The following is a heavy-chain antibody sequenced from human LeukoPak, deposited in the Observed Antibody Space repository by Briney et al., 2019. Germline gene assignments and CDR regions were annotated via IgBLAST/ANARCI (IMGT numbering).Heavy chain of an antibody. Sequence: MTSETLSLTCTVSGGSISSSSHYLGWIRQPPGKGHEWIGSIYYSGSTDYSPSLRSRLTISVDTSKNQFSLKLSSVTAADTAVYYCAREVPTYYYDSSGSKFDYWGQGTLVTVSS. CDR3: AREVPTYYYDSSGSKFDY. D-gene: IGHD3-22*01. J-gene: IGHJ4*02. V-gene: IGHV4-39*07. CDR2: IYYSGST. CDR1: GGSISSSSHY.